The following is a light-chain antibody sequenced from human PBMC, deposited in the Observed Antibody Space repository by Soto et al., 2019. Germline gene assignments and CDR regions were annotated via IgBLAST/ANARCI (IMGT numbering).Light chain of an antibody. CDR3: QQYDDWPS. V-gene: IGKV3-15*01. Sequence: EIVLTQSPGTLSVSPGDRVTLSCRASQSISINLAWYQHKPGQAPRLLIHGASTRASGIPGRFSGTGSGTEFTLTISSLQSEDFAVYYCQQYDDWPSFGQGTKVDIK. J-gene: IGKJ1*01. CDR1: QSISIN. CDR2: GAS.